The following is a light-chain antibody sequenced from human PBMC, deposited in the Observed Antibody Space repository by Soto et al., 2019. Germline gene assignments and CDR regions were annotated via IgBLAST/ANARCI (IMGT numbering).Light chain of an antibody. J-gene: IGKJ1*01. CDR3: LQSYTYPWT. Sequence: DIQMTQSPSTLSASVGDRVTITCRASQSISVWLAWYQQKAGKAPNLLIYKASRLESGVPSRFSGSGSGTEFTLTISSLQPEDLATYYCLQSYTYPWTFGQGTKVDI. CDR2: KAS. CDR1: QSISVW. V-gene: IGKV1-5*03.